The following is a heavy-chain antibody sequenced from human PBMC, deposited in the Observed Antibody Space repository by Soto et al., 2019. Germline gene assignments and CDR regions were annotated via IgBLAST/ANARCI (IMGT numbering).Heavy chain of an antibody. CDR2: FYSSGSI. V-gene: IGHV4-31*03. D-gene: IGHD3-22*01. Sequence: SETLSLTCSVSGYSITAGGYYWSWIRQHPGKGLEWIGSFYSSGSIIYNPSLKSRVSISGDTSRNQFSMTLTSVTAADTALYYCARMYSSGSGWFHPWGQGTLVTVSS. CDR1: GYSITAGGYY. CDR3: ARMYSSGSGWFHP. J-gene: IGHJ5*02.